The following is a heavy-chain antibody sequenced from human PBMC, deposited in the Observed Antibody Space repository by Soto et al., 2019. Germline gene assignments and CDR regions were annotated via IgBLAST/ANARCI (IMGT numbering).Heavy chain of an antibody. V-gene: IGHV1-18*01. D-gene: IGHD3-10*01. CDR2: IGAYNGNT. CDR3: ARRFYGSGRVDY. CDR1: GYTFTSYG. J-gene: IGHJ4*02. Sequence: QVQLVQSGAEVKKPGASVKVSCKAFGYTFTSYGLTWVQQAPGQGLEWMGWIGAYNGNTKYAQKFQGRVNMTTHTSTSTAYMELGSLRSDDTAVYYCARRFYGSGRVDYWGQGTLVTVSS.